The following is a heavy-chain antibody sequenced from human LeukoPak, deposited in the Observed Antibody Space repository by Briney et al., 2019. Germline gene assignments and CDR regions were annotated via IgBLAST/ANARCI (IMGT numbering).Heavy chain of an antibody. CDR1: GFTFDDYA. Sequence: PGGSLRLSCAASGFTFDDYAMHWVRQAPGKGLEWVSGISWNSGSIGYADSVKGRFTISRDNAKNSLYLQMNSLRAEDTAVYYCARDPTRIAAAADKNDYWGQGTLVTVSS. D-gene: IGHD6-13*01. CDR3: ARDPTRIAAAADKNDY. V-gene: IGHV3-9*01. CDR2: ISWNSGSI. J-gene: IGHJ4*02.